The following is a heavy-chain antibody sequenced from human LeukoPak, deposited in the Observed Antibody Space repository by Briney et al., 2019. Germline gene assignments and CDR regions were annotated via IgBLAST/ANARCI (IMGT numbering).Heavy chain of an antibody. V-gene: IGHV4-59*01. D-gene: IGHD3-10*01. Sequence: SETLSLTCAVYGGSFSGYYWSWIRQPPGKGLEWIGYIYYSGSTNCNPSLKSRVTISVDTSKNQFSLKLSSVTAADTAVYYCARGIYYGSGRPSHYYYYYYMDVWGKGTTVTVSS. CDR2: IYYSGST. J-gene: IGHJ6*03. CDR3: ARGIYYGSGRPSHYYYYYYMDV. CDR1: GGSFSGYY.